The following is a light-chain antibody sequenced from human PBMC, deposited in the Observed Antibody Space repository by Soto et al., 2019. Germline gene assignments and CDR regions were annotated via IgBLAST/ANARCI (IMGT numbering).Light chain of an antibody. V-gene: IGLV1-47*01. CDR1: SSNIGSNS. CDR3: AAWDDSLGGRVI. J-gene: IGLJ2*01. CDR2: RNN. Sequence: QSVLTQPPSASGTHGQRVTISCSGRSSNIGSNSVYWYQQLPGTAPKLLICRNNQRPSGVPDRLSGSKSGTSASLAISGLPAEDEDYYYCAAWDDSLGGRVIFVGGT.